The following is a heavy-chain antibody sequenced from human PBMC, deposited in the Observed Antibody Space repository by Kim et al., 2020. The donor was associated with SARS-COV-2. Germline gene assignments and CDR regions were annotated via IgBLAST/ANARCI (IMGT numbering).Heavy chain of an antibody. V-gene: IGHV4-34*01. D-gene: IGHD3-10*01. CDR3: ARGRLLWFGELFL. Sequence: SETLSLTCAVYGGSFSGYYWSWIRQPPGKGLEWIGEINHSGSTNYNPSLKSRVTISVDTSKNQFSLKLSSVTAADTDVYYCARGRLLWFGELFLWGQGTLVTVSS. CDR1: GGSFSGYY. J-gene: IGHJ4*02. CDR2: INHSGST.